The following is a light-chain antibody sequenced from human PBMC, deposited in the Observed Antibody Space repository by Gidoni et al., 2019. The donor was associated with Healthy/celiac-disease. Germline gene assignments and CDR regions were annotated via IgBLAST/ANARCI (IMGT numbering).Light chain of an antibody. CDR1: QSVSSSD. V-gene: IGKV3-20*01. J-gene: IGKJ2*01. CDR2: GAS. Sequence: EIVLTQSTGTLSLSPGERATLSCRASQSVSSSDLAWYQQKPGQAPRLLIYGASSRATGIPDRFSGSWSGPDFTLTISRLGPEDFAVYYCQQYGSSPYTFGQGTKLEIK. CDR3: QQYGSSPYT.